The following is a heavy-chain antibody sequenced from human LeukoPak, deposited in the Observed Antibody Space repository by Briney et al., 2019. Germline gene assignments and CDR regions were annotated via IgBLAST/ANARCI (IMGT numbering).Heavy chain of an antibody. CDR1: GYTFTGYY. J-gene: IGHJ4*02. CDR3: ASGSTMVRGVIIGPPPDYFDY. V-gene: IGHV1-2*02. Sequence: ASVKVSCKASGYTFTGYYMHWVRQAPGQGLEWMGWINPNNGGPNYAQKFQGRVTMTRDTSITTAYMELSRLRSDDTAVYYCASGSTMVRGVIIGPPPDYFDYWGQGTLVTVSS. D-gene: IGHD3-10*01. CDR2: INPNNGGP.